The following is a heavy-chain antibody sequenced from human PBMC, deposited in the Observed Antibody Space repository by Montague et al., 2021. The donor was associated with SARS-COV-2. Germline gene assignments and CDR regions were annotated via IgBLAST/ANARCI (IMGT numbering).Heavy chain of an antibody. V-gene: IGHV3-64*01. CDR1: GFTFSSYA. Sequence: SLRLSCAASGFTFSSYAMHWVRQAPGKGLEYVSAISGNGGSTYYANSVKGRFTISRDNSKNTLYLQMGSLGAEDMAVYYCARGAHVLLWFGESYYYYGMDVWGQGTTVTVSS. J-gene: IGHJ6*02. CDR3: ARGAHVLLWFGESYYYYGMDV. D-gene: IGHD3-10*01. CDR2: ISGNGGST.